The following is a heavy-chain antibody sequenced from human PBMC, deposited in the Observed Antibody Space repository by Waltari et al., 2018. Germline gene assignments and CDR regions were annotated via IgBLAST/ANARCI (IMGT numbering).Heavy chain of an antibody. CDR1: GGSFSGYH. V-gene: IGHV4-34*01. Sequence: QVQLQLWGAGLFKPSETLSLTCAVHGGSFSGYHWCWIRPPPGKGLEWIGEINHSGSTNYNPSLKSRVTISVDTSKNQFSLKLSSVTAADTAVYYCARARITIFGVVNPFDPWGQGTLVTVSS. D-gene: IGHD3-3*01. CDR2: INHSGST. CDR3: ARARITIFGVVNPFDP. J-gene: IGHJ5*02.